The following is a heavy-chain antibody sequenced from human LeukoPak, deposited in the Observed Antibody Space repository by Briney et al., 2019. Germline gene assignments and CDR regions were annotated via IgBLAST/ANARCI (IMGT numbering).Heavy chain of an antibody. J-gene: IGHJ4*02. Sequence: GASVKVSCKASGYPFTNYYMHWVRQAPGQGLDWMGIINPLGGSTTYAQKFQGRVTMTRDTSSGTVYMELSSLRSEDTALYYCARTHCSGGSCYRGSDYWGQGTLVTVSS. CDR2: INPLGGST. V-gene: IGHV1-46*01. D-gene: IGHD2-15*01. CDR1: GYPFTNYY. CDR3: ARTHCSGGSCYRGSDY.